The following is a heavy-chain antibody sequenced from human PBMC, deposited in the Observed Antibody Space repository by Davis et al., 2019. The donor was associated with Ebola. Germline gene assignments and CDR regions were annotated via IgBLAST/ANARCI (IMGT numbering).Heavy chain of an antibody. V-gene: IGHV4-59*08. CDR3: ARGVVGATPFNY. CDR1: GGSITGYY. CDR2: IHYSGST. D-gene: IGHD1-26*01. Sequence: SETLSLTCTVSGGSITGYYWSWIRQPPGKGLEWIGYIHYSGSTNYNPSLKSRVTISVDTSKNQFSLKLSSVTAADTAVYYCARGVVGATPFNYWGQGTLVTVSS. J-gene: IGHJ4*02.